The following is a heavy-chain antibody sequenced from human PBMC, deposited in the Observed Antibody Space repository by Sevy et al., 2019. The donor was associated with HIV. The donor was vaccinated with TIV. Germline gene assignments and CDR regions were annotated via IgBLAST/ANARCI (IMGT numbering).Heavy chain of an antibody. CDR2: IYHSGST. V-gene: IGHV4-38-2*01. J-gene: IGHJ4*02. Sequence: GSLRLSCAVSGYSISSGYYWGWVRQPPGKGLEWIGSIYHSGSTYYNPSLKSRVTISVDTSKNQFSLKLSSVTAADTAVYYCARRIAAAGTGIYYFDYWGQGTLVTVSS. CDR3: ARRIAAAGTGIYYFDY. D-gene: IGHD6-13*01. CDR1: GYSISSGYY.